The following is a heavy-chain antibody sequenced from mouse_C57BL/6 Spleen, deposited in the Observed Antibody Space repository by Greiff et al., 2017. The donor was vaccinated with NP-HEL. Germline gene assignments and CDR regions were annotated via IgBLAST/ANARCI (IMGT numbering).Heavy chain of an antibody. CDR1: GYTFTDYY. CDR3: AREEETNWDGYFDV. CDR2: IYPGSGNT. D-gene: IGHD4-1*01. J-gene: IGHJ1*03. Sequence: VQLKQSGAELVRPGASVKLSCKASGYTFTDYYINWVKQRPGQGLEWIARIYPGSGNTYYNEKFKGKATLTAEKSSSTAYMQLSSLTSEDSAVYFWAREEETNWDGYFDVWGTGTTVTVSS. V-gene: IGHV1-76*01.